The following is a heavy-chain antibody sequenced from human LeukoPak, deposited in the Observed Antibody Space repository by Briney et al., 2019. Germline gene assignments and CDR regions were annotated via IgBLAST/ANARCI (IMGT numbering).Heavy chain of an antibody. V-gene: IGHV4-39*02. CDR1: GGSISSISSNNYH. Sequence: PSETLSLTCIVSGGSISSISSNNYHWGWIRQPPGKGLEWIGSIYYSGSTYYNPSLKSRVTISVDTSKNQFSLKLSSVTAADTALYYCAREMGVVTAHGIDVWGQGTTVTVSS. CDR3: AREMGVVTAHGIDV. CDR2: IYYSGST. J-gene: IGHJ6*02. D-gene: IGHD4-23*01.